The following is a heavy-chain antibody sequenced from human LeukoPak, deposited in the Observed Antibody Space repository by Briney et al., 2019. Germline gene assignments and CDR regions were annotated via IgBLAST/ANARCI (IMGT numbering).Heavy chain of an antibody. Sequence: SETLSLTCTVSGGSISNYFWSWIRQPPGKGLEWIAEISQNGDSNYNMSLKSRVTISLDKSKNQVSLKLNSVTAADTAVYYCARALGAFDIWGQGTMVTVPS. V-gene: IGHV4-59*12. CDR1: GGSISNYF. CDR2: ISQNGDS. CDR3: ARALGAFDI. J-gene: IGHJ3*02.